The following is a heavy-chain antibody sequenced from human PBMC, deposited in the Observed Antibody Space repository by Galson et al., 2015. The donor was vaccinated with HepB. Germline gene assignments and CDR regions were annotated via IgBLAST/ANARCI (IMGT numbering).Heavy chain of an antibody. J-gene: IGHJ3*02. CDR3: ARVETLLGRLVRIGAFDI. V-gene: IGHV4-30-2*01. CDR2: IYHSGST. D-gene: IGHD6-19*01. Sequence: SWIRQPPGKGLEWIGYIYHSGSTYYNPSLKSRVTISVDRSKNQFSLKLSSVTAADTAVYCCARVETLLGRLVRIGAFDIWGQGTMDTVSS.